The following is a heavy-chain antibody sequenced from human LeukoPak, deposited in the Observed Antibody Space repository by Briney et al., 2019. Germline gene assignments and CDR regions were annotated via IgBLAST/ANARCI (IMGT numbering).Heavy chain of an antibody. CDR3: AITPKVVTPSS. J-gene: IGHJ4*02. D-gene: IGHD4-23*01. CDR1: GFTFSSYW. CDR2: IKQDGSEK. V-gene: IGHV3-7*01. Sequence: GGSLRLSCAASGFTFSSYWMNWVRQAPGKGLEWVANIKQDGSEKYYVDSVKGRFTISRDNAKSSLYLQMNSLRAEDTAVYYCAITPKVVTPSSWGQGTLVTVSS.